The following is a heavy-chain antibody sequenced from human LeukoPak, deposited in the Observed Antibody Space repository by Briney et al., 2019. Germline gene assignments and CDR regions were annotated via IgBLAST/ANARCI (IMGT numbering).Heavy chain of an antibody. D-gene: IGHD1-1*01. Sequence: SETLSLTCIQSLSSHIVYYGSWIRQPPGKGLEWIGYIYYSGSTNYNPSLKSRVTISVDTSKNQFALKLNSVTAADTAVYYWASLDTTLTFFDYWGQGTLVTVSS. J-gene: IGHJ4*02. CDR2: IYYSGST. CDR3: ASLDTTLTFFDY. V-gene: IGHV4-59*08. CDR1: LSSHIVYY.